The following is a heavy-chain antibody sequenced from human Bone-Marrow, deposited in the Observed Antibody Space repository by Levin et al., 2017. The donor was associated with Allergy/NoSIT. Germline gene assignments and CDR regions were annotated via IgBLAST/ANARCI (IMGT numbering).Heavy chain of an antibody. CDR1: GFTFSSYA. CDR3: TTEGVGATTSTDY. J-gene: IGHJ4*02. V-gene: IGHV3-30-3*01. CDR2: ISYDGSNK. D-gene: IGHD1-26*01. Sequence: GGSLRLSCAASGFTFSSYAMHWVRQAPGKGLEWVAVISYDGSNKYYADSVKGRFTISRDNSKNTLYLQMNSLRAEDTAVYYCTTEGVGATTSTDYWGQGTLVTVSS.